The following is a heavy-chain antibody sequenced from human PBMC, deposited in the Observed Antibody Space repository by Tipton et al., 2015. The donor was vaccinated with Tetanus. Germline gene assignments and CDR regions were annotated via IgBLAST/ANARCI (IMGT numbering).Heavy chain of an antibody. D-gene: IGHD3-3*01. CDR1: GGSFSGYY. CDR2: INHSGST. CDR3: ARGRCRVLRHAAGGMDV. Sequence: TLSLTCAVYGGSFSGYYWSWIRQPSGKGLEWIGEINHSGSTNYNPSLKSRVTISVDTSKNQFSLKLSSVTAADTAVYYCARGRCRVLRHAAGGMDVWGQGTTVTVSS. J-gene: IGHJ6*02. V-gene: IGHV4-34*01.